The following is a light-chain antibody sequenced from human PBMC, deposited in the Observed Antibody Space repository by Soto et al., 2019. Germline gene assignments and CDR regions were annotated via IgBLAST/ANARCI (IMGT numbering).Light chain of an antibody. CDR2: EVT. V-gene: IGLV2-8*01. CDR3: SSHAGSNSFYV. J-gene: IGLJ1*01. CDR1: SSDVGRYNY. Sequence: QSVLAQPPSASGSPGQSVTTSCTGTSSDVGRYNYVSWYQQHPGKTPKLIIYEVTKRPSGVPDRFSASKSGNTASLTASGLQAEDEADYYCSSHAGSNSFYVFGTGTKVTVL.